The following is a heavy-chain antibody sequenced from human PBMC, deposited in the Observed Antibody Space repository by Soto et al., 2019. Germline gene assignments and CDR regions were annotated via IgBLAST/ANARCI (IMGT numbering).Heavy chain of an antibody. D-gene: IGHD5-12*01. Sequence: SETLSLTCTVSGGSISSGGYYWSWIRQNPGKGLEWIGYIYYSGSTNYNPSLKSRVTISVDASKNQFSLKLSSVTAADTAVYYCARDESATDAFDIWGQGTMVTVSS. CDR3: ARDESATDAFDI. V-gene: IGHV4-31*03. CDR2: IYYSGST. J-gene: IGHJ3*02. CDR1: GGSISSGGYY.